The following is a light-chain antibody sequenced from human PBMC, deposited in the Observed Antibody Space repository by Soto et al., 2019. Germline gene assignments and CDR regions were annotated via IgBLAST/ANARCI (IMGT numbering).Light chain of an antibody. V-gene: IGKV1-39*01. CDR2: AAS. CDR1: QNINNY. Sequence: DIQMTQSPSSLSASVGDRVTITCQSSQNINNYXNWYQQKPGRAPKRLIFAASSLGDGVPSRFSGSGSSTHXTLTIXXLQPXXSXXXXXXXXXNXPMFTFGQGTKVAIK. J-gene: IGKJ2*01. CDR3: XXXXNXPMFT.